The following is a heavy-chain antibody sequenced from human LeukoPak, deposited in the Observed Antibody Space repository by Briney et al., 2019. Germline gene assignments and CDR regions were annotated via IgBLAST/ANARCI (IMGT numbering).Heavy chain of an antibody. J-gene: IGHJ4*02. V-gene: IGHV3-23*01. CDR1: GCTFSSYA. Sequence: GGSLRLSCAASGCTFSSYAMSWIRQAPGKGLEWVSAISGSGGSTYYADSVKGRFTISRDNSKNTLYLQMNSLRAEDTAVYYCAKDPRDKYYYGSGSYDYWGQGTLVTVSS. D-gene: IGHD3-10*01. CDR2: ISGSGGST. CDR3: AKDPRDKYYYGSGSYDY.